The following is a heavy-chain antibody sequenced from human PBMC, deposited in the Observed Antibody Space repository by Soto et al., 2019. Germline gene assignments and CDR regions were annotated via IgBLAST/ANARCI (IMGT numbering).Heavy chain of an antibody. Sequence: QVQLVQSGAEVKKSGASVKVSCKASGGIFRSYAISWVRQAPGQGLDWMGGVIPVFGTSQYAQKFQGRVTITADESTSTAYMELTSLTSDDTAIYYWPTAAGLHPVSPLDYWGQGTLVTVSS. D-gene: IGHD4-4*01. CDR3: PTAAGLHPVSPLDY. CDR1: GGIFRSYA. CDR2: VIPVFGTS. J-gene: IGHJ4*02. V-gene: IGHV1-69*01.